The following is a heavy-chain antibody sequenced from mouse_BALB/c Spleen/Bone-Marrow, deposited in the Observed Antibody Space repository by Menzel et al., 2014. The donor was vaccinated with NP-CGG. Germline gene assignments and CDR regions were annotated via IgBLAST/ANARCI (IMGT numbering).Heavy chain of an antibody. CDR2: ISYSGRT. Sequence: EVKLMESGPGLVKPSQSLSLTCTVTGYSITSDYAWNWIRQFPGNKLEWMGYISYSGRTSYNPSLKSRISITRDTSKNQFFLQVNSVTTEDTATYYCARWGRYLNFDYWGQGTTLTVSS. J-gene: IGHJ2*01. CDR3: ARWGRYLNFDY. D-gene: IGHD2-14*01. V-gene: IGHV3-2*02. CDR1: GYSITSDYA.